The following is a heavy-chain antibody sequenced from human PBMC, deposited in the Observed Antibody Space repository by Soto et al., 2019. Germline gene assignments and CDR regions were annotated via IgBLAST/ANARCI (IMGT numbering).Heavy chain of an antibody. J-gene: IGHJ4*02. CDR3: ARDPVGVTHFDY. Sequence: SETLSLTCTVSGGSISSSSYYWGWIRQPPGKGLEWFGSMFYGGNTYYNPSLKSRVTISVDTSKNQFSLKLSSVTAADTAIYYCARDPVGVTHFDYWGQGAPVTVS. CDR2: MFYGGNT. CDR1: GGSISSSSYY. V-gene: IGHV4-39*07. D-gene: IGHD1-26*01.